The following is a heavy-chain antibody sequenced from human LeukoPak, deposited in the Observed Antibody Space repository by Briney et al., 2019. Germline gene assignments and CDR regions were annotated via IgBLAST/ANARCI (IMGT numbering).Heavy chain of an antibody. CDR3: ARDGIGELLGPYDY. CDR1: GFTFSSYA. J-gene: IGHJ4*02. V-gene: IGHV3-30*04. CDR2: ISYDGSNK. D-gene: IGHD3-10*01. Sequence: PGGSLRLSCAASGFTFSSYAMHWVRQAPGKGLEWVAVISYDGSNKYYADSVKGRLTISRDNSKNALYLQMNSLRAEDTAVYYCARDGIGELLGPYDYWGQGTLVTVSS.